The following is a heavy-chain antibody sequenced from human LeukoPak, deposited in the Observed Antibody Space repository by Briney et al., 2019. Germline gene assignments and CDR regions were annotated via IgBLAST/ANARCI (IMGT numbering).Heavy chain of an antibody. V-gene: IGHV6-1*01. D-gene: IGHD6-19*01. J-gene: IGHJ4*02. CDR2: TYYRSKWYY. CDR1: GDSVSSKIVA. Sequence: SQTLSLTCAISGDSVSSKIVAWNWIRQSPSRGLEWLGRTYYRSKWYYDYAVSMKSRITINPDTSKNHFSLQLNSVTPEDTAVYYCARGAVAEFDYWGQGTLVTVSS. CDR3: ARGAVAEFDY.